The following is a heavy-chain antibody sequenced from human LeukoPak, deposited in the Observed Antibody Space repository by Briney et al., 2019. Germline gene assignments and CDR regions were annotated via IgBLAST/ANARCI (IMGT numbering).Heavy chain of an antibody. V-gene: IGHV4-61*02. CDR2: IYTSGST. CDR1: GGSISSGSYY. CDR3: ARERVEANGYINY. J-gene: IGHJ4*02. Sequence: TLPLTCTVSGGSISSGSYYWSWIRQPAGKGLEWIGRIYTSGSTNYNPSLKSRVTISVDTSKNQFSLKLSSVTAADTAVYYCARERVEANGYINYWGQGTLVTVSS. D-gene: IGHD6-13*01.